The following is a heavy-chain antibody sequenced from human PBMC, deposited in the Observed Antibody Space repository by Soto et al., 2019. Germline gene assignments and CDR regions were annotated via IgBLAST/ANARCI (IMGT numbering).Heavy chain of an antibody. Sequence: PGGSLRLSCAASGFTFSSYEMNWVRQAPGKGLEWVSYISSSRSTIYYADSVKGRFTISRDNAKNSLYLQMNSLRAEDTAVYYCARESEDLTSNFDYWGQGTLVTVSS. CDR1: GFTFSSYE. V-gene: IGHV3-48*03. J-gene: IGHJ4*02. CDR3: ARESEDLTSNFDY. CDR2: ISSSRSTI.